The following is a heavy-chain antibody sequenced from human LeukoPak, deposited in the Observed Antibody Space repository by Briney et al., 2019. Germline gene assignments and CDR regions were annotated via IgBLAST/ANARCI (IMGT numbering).Heavy chain of an antibody. Sequence: ASVKVSCKVSGYTLTELSMHWVRQAPGKGLEWMGGFDPGGGETIYAQKFQGRVTMTTDTSTSTAYMELRSLRSDDTAVYYCARVVVAGLSWWFDPWGQGTLVTVSS. CDR3: ARVVVAGLSWWFDP. J-gene: IGHJ5*02. CDR1: GYTLTELS. CDR2: FDPGGGET. V-gene: IGHV1-24*01. D-gene: IGHD2-15*01.